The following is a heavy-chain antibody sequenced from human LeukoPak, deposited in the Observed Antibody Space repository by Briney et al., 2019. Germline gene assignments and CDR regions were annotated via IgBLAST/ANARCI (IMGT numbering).Heavy chain of an antibody. V-gene: IGHV4-4*07. D-gene: IGHD3-22*01. Sequence: KPSETLSLTCTVSGGSISSYYWSWIRQPAGKGLEWIGRIYTSGSTNYNPSLKSRVTMSVDTSKNQFSLKLSSVTAADTAVYYCARDLYDSSGYYLLFDYWGQGTLDTVSS. CDR2: IYTSGST. CDR1: GGSISSYY. CDR3: ARDLYDSSGYYLLFDY. J-gene: IGHJ4*02.